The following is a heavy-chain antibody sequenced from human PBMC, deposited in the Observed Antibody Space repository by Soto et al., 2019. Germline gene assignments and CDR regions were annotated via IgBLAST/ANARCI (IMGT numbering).Heavy chain of an antibody. CDR3: ARQTDDSYTFNAFDI. V-gene: IGHV4-39*01. J-gene: IGHJ3*02. CDR2: IYYSGST. D-gene: IGHD3-16*01. Sequence: PSETLSLTCTVSGGSISSSSYYWGWIRQPPGKGLEWIGSIYYSGSTYYNPPLKSRVTISVDTSKNQFSLKLSSVTAADTAVYYCARQTDDSYTFNAFDIWGQGTMVTVS. CDR1: GGSISSSSYY.